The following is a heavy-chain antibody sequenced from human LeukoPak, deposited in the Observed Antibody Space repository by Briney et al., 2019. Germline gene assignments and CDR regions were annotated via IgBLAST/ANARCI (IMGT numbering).Heavy chain of an antibody. CDR2: IIPIFGTA. Sequence: SVKVSCKASGGTFSSYAISWVRQAPGQGLEWMGRIIPIFGTANYAQKFQGRVTSTTDESTSTAYMELSSLRSEDTAVYYCARETQQHYYYYYMDVWGKGTTVTVSS. D-gene: IGHD6-13*01. CDR3: ARETQQHYYYYYMDV. V-gene: IGHV1-69*05. CDR1: GGTFSSYA. J-gene: IGHJ6*03.